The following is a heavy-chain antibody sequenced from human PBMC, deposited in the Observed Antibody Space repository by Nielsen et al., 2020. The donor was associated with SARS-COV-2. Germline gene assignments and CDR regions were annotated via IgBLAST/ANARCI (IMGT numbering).Heavy chain of an antibody. CDR1: GFTFSDYY. CDR2: ISSSSSYT. J-gene: IGHJ6*02. Sequence: GSLKISCAASGFTFSDYYMSWIRQAPGKGLEWVSYISSSSSYTNYADSVKGRFTISRDNAKNSLYLQMNSLRAEDTAVYYCARPQKKGNYYYGMDVWGQGTTVTVSS. V-gene: IGHV3-11*03. CDR3: ARPQKKGNYYYGMDV.